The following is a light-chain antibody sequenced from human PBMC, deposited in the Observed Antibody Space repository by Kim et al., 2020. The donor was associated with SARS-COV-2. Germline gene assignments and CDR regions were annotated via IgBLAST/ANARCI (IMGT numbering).Light chain of an antibody. CDR1: QSVGTN. V-gene: IGKV3-15*01. Sequence: SPGERATLSCRASQSVGTNVAWYQQKPGQAPQRLIYGASTRAAGIPARFSGSGSGTEFTLTISSLQSEDLAVYSCQQYDDWPPWTFGQGTKVDIK. CDR3: QQYDDWPPWT. J-gene: IGKJ1*01. CDR2: GAS.